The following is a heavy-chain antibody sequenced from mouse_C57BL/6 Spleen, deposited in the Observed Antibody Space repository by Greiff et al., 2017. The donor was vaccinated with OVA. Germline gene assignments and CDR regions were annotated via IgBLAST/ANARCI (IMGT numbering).Heavy chain of an antibody. V-gene: IGHV1-52*01. CDR2: IDPSDSET. CDR3: ARPLYGSSSFAY. CDR1: GYTFTSYW. J-gene: IGHJ3*01. D-gene: IGHD1-1*01. Sequence: VQLQQPGAELVRPGSSVKLSCKASGYTFTSYWMHWVKQRPIQGLEWIGNIDPSDSETHYNQKFKDKATLTVDKSSSTAYMQLSSLTSEDSAVYYCARPLYGSSSFAYWGQGTLVTVSA.